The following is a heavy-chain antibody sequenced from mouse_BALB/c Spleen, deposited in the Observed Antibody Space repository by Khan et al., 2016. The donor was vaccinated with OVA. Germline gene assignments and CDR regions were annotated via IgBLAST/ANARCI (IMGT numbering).Heavy chain of an antibody. CDR2: INPHVGET. Sequence: VHVKQSGPELVKPGASVKISCKASGYSFTGYFMNWVMQSPGKSLEWIGRINPHVGETFYHQKFKDKATLTVDESSSTAHMELRSLASEDCAVYYCARSYRSDFDYWGQGTTLTVSS. CDR1: GYSFTGYF. V-gene: IGHV1-20*02. J-gene: IGHJ2*01. CDR3: ARSYRSDFDY. D-gene: IGHD1-1*01.